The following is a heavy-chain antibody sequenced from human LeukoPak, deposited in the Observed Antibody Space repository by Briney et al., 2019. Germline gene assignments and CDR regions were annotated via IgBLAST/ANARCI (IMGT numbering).Heavy chain of an antibody. D-gene: IGHD2-8*01. J-gene: IGHJ4*02. Sequence: GESPKISCKASGYSFTSYWIGWVRQMPGKGLEWMGIIYPGDSDTRYSPSFQGQVTISADKSIDTAYLQWSSLRASDTALYYCARTSRGYCTNGVCYPDYWGQGTLVTVSS. CDR1: GYSFTSYW. CDR3: ARTSRGYCTNGVCYPDY. CDR2: IYPGDSDT. V-gene: IGHV5-51*01.